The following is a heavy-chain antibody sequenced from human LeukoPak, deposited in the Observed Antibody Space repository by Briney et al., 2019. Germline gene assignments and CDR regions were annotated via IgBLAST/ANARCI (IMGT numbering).Heavy chain of an antibody. J-gene: IGHJ4*02. CDR3: ARDPGGSGSYYYYFDY. CDR1: GYTFTSHA. D-gene: IGHD3-10*01. CDR2: INTNTGNP. V-gene: IGHV7-4-1*02. Sequence: GASVKVSCKASGYTFTSHAMNWVRQAPGQGLEWMGWINTNTGNPTYAQGFTGRFVFSLDTSVSTAYLQISSLKAEDTAVYYCARDPGGSGSYYYYFDYWGQGTLVTVSS.